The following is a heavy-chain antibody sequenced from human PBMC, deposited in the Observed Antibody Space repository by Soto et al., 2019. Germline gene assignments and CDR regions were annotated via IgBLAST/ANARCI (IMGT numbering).Heavy chain of an antibody. D-gene: IGHD3-22*01. CDR1: GGSFSGYY. CDR2: INHSGST. V-gene: IGHV4-34*01. J-gene: IGHJ4*02. Sequence: KPSETLSLTCAVYGGSFSGYYWSWIRQPPGKGLEWIGEINHSGSTNYNPSLKSRVTISVDTSKNQFSLKLSSVTAADTAVYYCARRPYYYDSSGYYPFDYWGQGTLVTVSS. CDR3: ARRPYYYDSSGYYPFDY.